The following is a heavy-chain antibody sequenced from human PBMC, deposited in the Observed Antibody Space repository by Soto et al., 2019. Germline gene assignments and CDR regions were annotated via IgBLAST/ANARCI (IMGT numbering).Heavy chain of an antibody. CDR2: ISYDGSSK. CDR1: GFTFSSCA. J-gene: IGHJ4*02. D-gene: IGHD3-3*01. CDR3: ARDKRDLRFLEWSYYFDY. V-gene: IGHV3-30-3*01. Sequence: QVQLVESGGGVVQPGRSLRLSCAASGFTFSSCAMHWVRQAPGKGLEWVALISYDGSSKYYADSVKGRFTISRDNSKNTLYLPVNSLRAEDTAVYYCARDKRDLRFLEWSYYFDYWGQGTLVTVSS.